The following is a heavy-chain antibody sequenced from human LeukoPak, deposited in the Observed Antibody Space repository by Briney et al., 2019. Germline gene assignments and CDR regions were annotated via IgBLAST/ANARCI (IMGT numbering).Heavy chain of an antibody. J-gene: IGHJ4*02. D-gene: IGHD5-18*01. CDR3: ARQRRWGYSYGLYYFDY. Sequence: SETLSLTCAVYGGSFSGYYWSWIRQPPGKGLEWIGEINHSGSTNYNPSLKSRVTISVDTSKNQFSLKLSSVTAADTAVYYCARQRRWGYSYGLYYFDYWGQGTLVTVSS. V-gene: IGHV4-34*01. CDR1: GGSFSGYY. CDR2: INHSGST.